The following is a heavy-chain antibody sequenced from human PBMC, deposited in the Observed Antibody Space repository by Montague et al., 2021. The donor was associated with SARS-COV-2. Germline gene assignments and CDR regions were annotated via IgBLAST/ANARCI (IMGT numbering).Heavy chain of an antibody. Sequence: PALVKPTQTLTLTCTFSGFSLSPSGVGVGWIRQPPGKALEWLALSYWDDDKRYSPSLKSRLTITKDTSKNQVVLTMTNMDPVDTATYYCAHYYYDSSGVDYWGRGTLVTVSS. CDR2: SYWDDDK. J-gene: IGHJ4*02. D-gene: IGHD3-22*01. CDR1: GFSLSPSGVG. CDR3: AHYYYDSSGVDY. V-gene: IGHV2-5*02.